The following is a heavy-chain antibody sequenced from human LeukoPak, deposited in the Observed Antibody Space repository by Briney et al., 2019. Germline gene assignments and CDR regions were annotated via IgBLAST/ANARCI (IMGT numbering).Heavy chain of an antibody. CDR1: GFSFDDYA. CDR2: ITWNSGTE. D-gene: IGHD3-22*01. Sequence: SLRLSCAASGFSFDDYAMNWVRQAPGKGLGWVSSITWNSGTEAYADSVKGRFTISRDNAKNSLYLQMNSLRAEDTAVYYCAETPGDYYYPFDHWGLGTLVTVSS. V-gene: IGHV3-9*01. J-gene: IGHJ4*02. CDR3: AETPGDYYYPFDH.